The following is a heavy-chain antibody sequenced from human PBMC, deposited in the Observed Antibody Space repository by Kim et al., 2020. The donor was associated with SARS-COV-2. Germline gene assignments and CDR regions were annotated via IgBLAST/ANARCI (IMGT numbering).Heavy chain of an antibody. J-gene: IGHJ4*02. V-gene: IGHV1-18*01. D-gene: IGHD2-15*01. CDR3: ARGDCSGGSCYSY. Sequence: SAQKLQGRVTMTTDTSTSTAYMELRSLRSDDTAVYYCARGDCSGGSCYSYWGQGTLVTVSS.